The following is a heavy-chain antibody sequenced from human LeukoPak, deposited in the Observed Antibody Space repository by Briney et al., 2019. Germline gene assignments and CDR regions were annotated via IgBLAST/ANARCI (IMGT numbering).Heavy chain of an antibody. CDR3: ARNQYGDYVPGFDDY. D-gene: IGHD4-17*01. V-gene: IGHV3-48*01. CDR1: GFTFSSYS. J-gene: IGHJ4*02. Sequence: PGGSLRLSCAASGFTFSSYSMNWVRQAPGKGLEWVSYISSSSSTIYYADSVKGRFTISRDNAKNSLYLQMNSLRAEDTAVYYCARNQYGDYVPGFDDYWGQGTLVTVSS. CDR2: ISSSSSTI.